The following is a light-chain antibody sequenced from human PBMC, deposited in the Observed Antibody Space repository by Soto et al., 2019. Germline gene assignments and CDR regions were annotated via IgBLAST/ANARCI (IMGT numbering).Light chain of an antibody. J-gene: IGKJ1*01. CDR3: QQLDSYPRT. CDR2: TAS. V-gene: IGKV1-9*01. Sequence: DIQLTQSPSFLSASVGDRVTITCRASQDISSYLAWYQLKPGKAPKLLISTASSLQSGVPSRFSGSRPGTEFTLTISSLQPEDFATYYCQQLDSYPRTFGQGTKVDIK. CDR1: QDISSY.